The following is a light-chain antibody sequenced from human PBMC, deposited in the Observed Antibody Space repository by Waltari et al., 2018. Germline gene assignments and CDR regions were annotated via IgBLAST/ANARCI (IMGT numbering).Light chain of an antibody. V-gene: IGLV7-43*01. Sequence: QTVVTQEPSLTVSPGGTVTLTCASSTGAVTSGYYPNWFQQKPGQAPRALIHRTSNKRPWTPARFSGSLLGGKAALTLSGVQPEDEADYYCLLYYGGPWVFGGGTKLTVL. CDR1: TGAVTSGYY. CDR2: RTS. CDR3: LLYYGGPWV. J-gene: IGLJ3*02.